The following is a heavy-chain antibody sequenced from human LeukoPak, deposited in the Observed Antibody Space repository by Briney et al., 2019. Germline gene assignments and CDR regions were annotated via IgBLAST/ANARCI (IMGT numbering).Heavy chain of an antibody. D-gene: IGHD3-3*01. Sequence: SETLSLTCTVSGGSISRYYWSWIRQPPGEGLEWIGYIYYSGSTNYNPSLKSRVSISVDTSKNQFYLKLTSVTAADTAVYCCALDRSAIFGVPEPHAFDIWLRGTMVSVPS. CDR1: GGSISRYY. J-gene: IGHJ3*02. CDR3: ALDRSAIFGVPEPHAFDI. CDR2: IYYSGST. V-gene: IGHV4-59*01.